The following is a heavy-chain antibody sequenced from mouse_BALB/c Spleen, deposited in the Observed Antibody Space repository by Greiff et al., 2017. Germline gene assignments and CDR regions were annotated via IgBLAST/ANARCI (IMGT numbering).Heavy chain of an antibody. V-gene: IGHV5-6-5*01. J-gene: IGHJ4*01. D-gene: IGHD1-1*01. CDR3: AREVSGSSYGAMDY. Sequence: EVQLVESGGGLVKPGGSLKLSCAASGFTFSSYAMSWVRQTPEKRLEWVASISSGGSTYYPDSVKGRFTISRDNARNILYLQMSSLRSEDTAMYYCAREVSGSSYGAMDYWGQGTSVTVSS. CDR1: GFTFSSYA. CDR2: ISSGGST.